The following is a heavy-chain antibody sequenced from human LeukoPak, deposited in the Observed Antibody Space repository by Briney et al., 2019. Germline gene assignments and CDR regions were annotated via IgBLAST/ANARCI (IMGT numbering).Heavy chain of an antibody. D-gene: IGHD2-2*01. CDR2: ITGSGGTT. CDR3: AKGTIWA. Sequence: GGSLRLSCAASGSTFSSYAMSWVRQAPGKGLDWVAGITGSGGTTYYADSVKGRFTISRDNSESTLYLQMNSLRVEDTAVYYCAKGTIWAWGQGTLVTVSS. CDR1: GSTFSSYA. J-gene: IGHJ5*02. V-gene: IGHV3-23*01.